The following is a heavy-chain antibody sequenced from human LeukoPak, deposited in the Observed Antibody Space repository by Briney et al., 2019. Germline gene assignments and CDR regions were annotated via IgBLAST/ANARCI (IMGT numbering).Heavy chain of an antibody. V-gene: IGHV3-21*01. CDR1: GGSISSSN. J-gene: IGHJ4*02. Sequence: ETLSLTCTVSGGSISSSNYYWGWIRQPPGKGLEWFSSISSSSSYIYYADSVKGRFTISRDNAKNSLYLQMSSLRAEDAAVYYCARVWNRITGTTYLGYWGQGTLVTVSS. CDR3: ARVWNRITGTTYLGY. D-gene: IGHD1-7*01. CDR2: ISSSSSYI.